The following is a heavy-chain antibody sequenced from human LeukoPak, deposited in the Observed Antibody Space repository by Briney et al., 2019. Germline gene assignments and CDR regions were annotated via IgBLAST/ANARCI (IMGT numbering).Heavy chain of an antibody. Sequence: SETLSLTCTVSGGSINSNYWSWIRQPPGEGLEWIGYVYYSGSTTYNPSLESRVTISLDTSRIQFSLKLRSVTAADMAVYYCARVVMTTATTEGFDIWGQGTMVTVSS. J-gene: IGHJ3*02. CDR2: VYYSGST. V-gene: IGHV4-59*01. CDR3: ARVVMTTATTEGFDI. CDR1: GGSINSNY. D-gene: IGHD4-17*01.